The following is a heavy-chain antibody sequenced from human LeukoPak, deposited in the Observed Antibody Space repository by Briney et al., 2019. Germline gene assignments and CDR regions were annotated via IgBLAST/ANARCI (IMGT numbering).Heavy chain of an antibody. Sequence: GGSLRLSCAASGCTFDDYGMSWVRQAPGKGLEWVSGINWNGGSTGYADSVKGRFTISRDNAKNSLYLQMNSLRAEDTALYYCARDPDSSGYPYYYYGMDVWGQGTTVTVSS. V-gene: IGHV3-20*04. D-gene: IGHD3-22*01. J-gene: IGHJ6*02. CDR1: GCTFDDYG. CDR2: INWNGGST. CDR3: ARDPDSSGYPYYYYGMDV.